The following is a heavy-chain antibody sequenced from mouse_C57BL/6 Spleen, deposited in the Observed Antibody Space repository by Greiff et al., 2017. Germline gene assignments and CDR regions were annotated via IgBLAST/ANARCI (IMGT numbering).Heavy chain of an antibody. CDR2: IHPNSGST. V-gene: IGHV1-64*01. J-gene: IGHJ2*01. Sequence: QVQLQQPGAELVKPGASVKLSCKASGYTFTSYWIHWVKQRPGQGLEWIGMIHPNSGSTNYNEKFNSKATLTVDKSSSTAYMQLSSLTSEDSAVYYCARGIAGYYFDYWGQGTTLTVSS. D-gene: IGHD4-1*01. CDR1: GYTFTSYW. CDR3: ARGIAGYYFDY.